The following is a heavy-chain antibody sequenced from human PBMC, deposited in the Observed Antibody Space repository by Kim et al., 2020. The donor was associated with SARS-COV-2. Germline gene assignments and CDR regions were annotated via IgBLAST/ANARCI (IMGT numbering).Heavy chain of an antibody. CDR1: GFTFSTYD. J-gene: IGHJ6*03. V-gene: IGHV3-48*03. D-gene: IGHD3-3*01. CDR3: ARDSRFFHYYYYYMDV. CDR2: INSGSTT. Sequence: GGSLRLSCAASGFTFSTYDMNWVRQAPGKGLEWVSAINSGSTTYYADSVKGRFTIYRENAKNSLYLQMNSLRAEDTAVYYCARDSRFFHYYYYYMDVWR.